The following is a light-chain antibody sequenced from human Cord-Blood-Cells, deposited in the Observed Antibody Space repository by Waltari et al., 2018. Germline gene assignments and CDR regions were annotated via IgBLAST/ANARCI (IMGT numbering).Light chain of an antibody. CDR3: QAWDSSTAGWV. CDR1: KWGDKY. Sequence: SYELTQPPSVSVSPGQTASITCSGDKWGDKYACWYQQKPGQSPVLVSYQGSQRPSGIPERFSGSNSGNTATLTISGTQAMDEADYYCQAWDSSTAGWVFGGGTKLTVL. CDR2: QGS. J-gene: IGLJ3*02. V-gene: IGLV3-1*01.